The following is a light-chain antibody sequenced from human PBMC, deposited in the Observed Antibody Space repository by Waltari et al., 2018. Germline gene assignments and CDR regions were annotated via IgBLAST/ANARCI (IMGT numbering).Light chain of an antibody. J-gene: IGLJ2*01. Sequence: QSALTQPASVSGSPGQSITISCTGTRSDVGAYNYVSWYQQHPGKAPKLMIFDVSNRPSGVSNRFSGSKAGSTASLTISGLQAEDEADYYCSSYISSSTLELFGGGTSLTVL. V-gene: IGLV2-14*03. CDR1: RSDVGAYNY. CDR3: SSYISSSTLEL. CDR2: DVS.